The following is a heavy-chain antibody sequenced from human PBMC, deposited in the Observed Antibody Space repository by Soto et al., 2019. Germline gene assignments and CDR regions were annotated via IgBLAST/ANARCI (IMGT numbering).Heavy chain of an antibody. CDR3: ARGGGLMHLFDY. Sequence: QVQLQESGPGLVKPSQTLSLTCTVSGGSISSGGYYWSWIRQHPGKGLEWIGYIYYSGSTYYNPSVKSRVTTAVDTSKNQFSLKLSSVTAADTAVYYCARGGGLMHLFDYWGQGTLVTVSS. V-gene: IGHV4-31*03. CDR1: GGSISSGGYY. J-gene: IGHJ4*02. D-gene: IGHD3-16*01. CDR2: IYYSGST.